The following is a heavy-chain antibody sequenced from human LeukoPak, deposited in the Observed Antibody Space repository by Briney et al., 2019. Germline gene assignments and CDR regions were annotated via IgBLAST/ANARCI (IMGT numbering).Heavy chain of an antibody. D-gene: IGHD3-10*01. CDR1: GYTFTSYY. J-gene: IGHJ3*02. Sequence: ASVKVSCKASGYTFTSYYMHWVRQAPGQGLEWMGIINPSGGSTSYAQKFQGRVTMTRDTSTSIVYMELSSLSSEDTAVYYCARSWQYYGLGEGFDNWGQGTKVTVSS. V-gene: IGHV1-46*01. CDR2: INPSGGST. CDR3: ARSWQYYGLGEGFDN.